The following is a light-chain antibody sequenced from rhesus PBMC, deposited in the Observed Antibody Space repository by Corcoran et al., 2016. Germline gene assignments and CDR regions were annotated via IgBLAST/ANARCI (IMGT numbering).Light chain of an antibody. Sequence: SQSLVHTNGNTYLSWFQQKPGQPPRLLIYKVSDRDSGAPDRFSGTGAGTVFTLKISRVEAEDVGVYYCLQYTHIPWTFGQGTKVEIK. CDR2: KVS. V-gene: IGKV2-65*01. CDR1: QSLVHTNGNTY. J-gene: IGKJ1*01. CDR3: LQYTHIPWT.